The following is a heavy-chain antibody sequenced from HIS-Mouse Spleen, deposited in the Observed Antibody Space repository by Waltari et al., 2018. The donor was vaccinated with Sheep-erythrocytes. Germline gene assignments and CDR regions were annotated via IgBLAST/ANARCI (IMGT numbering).Heavy chain of an antibody. D-gene: IGHD3-3*01. CDR1: GFTFSSYG. Sequence: QVQLVESGGGVVQPGRSLRLSCAASGFTFSSYGMHWVRQAPGKGLELVAVIWYDGSNKYYADSVKGRFTISRDNSKNTLYLQMNSLRAEDTAVYYCARARNLEWLFDYWGQGTLVTVSS. V-gene: IGHV3-33*01. CDR2: IWYDGSNK. J-gene: IGHJ4*02. CDR3: ARARNLEWLFDY.